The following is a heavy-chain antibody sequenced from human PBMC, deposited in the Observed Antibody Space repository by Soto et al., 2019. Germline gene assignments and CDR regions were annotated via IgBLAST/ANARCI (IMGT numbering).Heavy chain of an antibody. CDR1: GGTFSSYA. CDR2: IIPIFGTA. J-gene: IGHJ6*02. CDR3: AGSAGGYDIGGYADYYYGMDV. Sequence: GASVKVSCKASGGTFSSYAISWVRQAPGQGLEWMGGIIPIFGTANYAQKFQGRVTITADESTSTAYMELSSLRSEDTAVYYCAGSAGGYDIGGYADYYYGMDVWGQGTTVTVSS. D-gene: IGHD2-15*01. V-gene: IGHV1-69*13.